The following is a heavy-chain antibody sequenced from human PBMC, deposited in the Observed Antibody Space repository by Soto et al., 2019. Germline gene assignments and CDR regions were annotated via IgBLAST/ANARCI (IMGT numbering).Heavy chain of an antibody. J-gene: IGHJ6*02. CDR2: ISHSEGS. CDR1: GGSISSTKW. Sequence: QVQLQESGPGLVKPSGTLSLTCAVSGGSISSTKWWTWVRQPPGKGLEWIAEISHSEGSNYNPSHKSRAAMSLDNSKNQFSLRLSSVTAADTAVYYCATQTISYTWDVWGQGTTVTVS. D-gene: IGHD4-4*01. CDR3: ATQTISYTWDV. V-gene: IGHV4-4*02.